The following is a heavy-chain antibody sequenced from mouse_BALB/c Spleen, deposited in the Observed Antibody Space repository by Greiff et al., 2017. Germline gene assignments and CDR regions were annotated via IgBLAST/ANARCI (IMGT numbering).Heavy chain of an antibody. D-gene: IGHD2-14*01. V-gene: IGHV5-17*02. CDR3: ARYYYRYDNAMDY. CDR1: GFTFSSFG. J-gene: IGHJ4*01. CDR2: ISSGSSTI. Sequence: EVKLVESGGGLVQPGGSRKLSCAASGFTFSSFGMHWVRQAPEKGLEWVAYISSGSSTIYYADTVKGRFTISRDNPKNTLFLQMTSLRSEDTAMYYCARYYYRYDNAMDYWGQGTSVTVSS.